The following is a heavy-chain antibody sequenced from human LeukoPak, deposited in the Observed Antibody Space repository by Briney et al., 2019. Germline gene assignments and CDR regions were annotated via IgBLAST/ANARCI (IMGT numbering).Heavy chain of an antibody. V-gene: IGHV4-61*02. CDR1: GGSISSGTFY. D-gene: IGHD1-26*01. Sequence: SSETLSLTCTVSGGSISSGTFYWSWIRQPAGKGLERIGRIYTSGSTNYNPSLKSRVTISVDTSKNQFSLKLSSVTAADTAVYYCARERGGVGARFDYWGQGTLVTVSS. CDR3: ARERGGVGARFDY. CDR2: IYTSGST. J-gene: IGHJ4*02.